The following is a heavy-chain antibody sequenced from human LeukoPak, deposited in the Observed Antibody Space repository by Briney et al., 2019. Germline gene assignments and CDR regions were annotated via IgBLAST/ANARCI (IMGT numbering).Heavy chain of an antibody. V-gene: IGHV3-7*01. CDR1: GFTFSSHW. CDR3: AKGLGLLWFGGAPAFDI. CDR2: IKQDGSEK. J-gene: IGHJ3*02. D-gene: IGHD3-10*01. Sequence: GGSLRLSCAASGFTFSSHWMTWVRQAPGEGLEWVANIKQDGSEKHYVDSVKGRFTISRDNAKNSLYLQMNSLRAEDTAVYYCAKGLGLLWFGGAPAFDIWGQGTMVTVSS.